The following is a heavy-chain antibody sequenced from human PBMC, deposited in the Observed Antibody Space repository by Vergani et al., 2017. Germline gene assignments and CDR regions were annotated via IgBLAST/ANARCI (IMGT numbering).Heavy chain of an antibody. CDR1: GYTFTGYY. CDR2: INPNSGGT. CDR3: ARDXYDILTGYYRGLGGDYDY. Sequence: QVQLVQSGAEVKKPGASVKVSCKASGYTFTGYYMHWVRQAPGQGLEWMGWINPNSGGTNYAQKFQGRVTMTRDTSISTAYMELSRLRSDDTAVYYCARDXYDILTGYYRGLGGDYDYWGQGTLVTVSS. D-gene: IGHD3-9*01. J-gene: IGHJ4*02. V-gene: IGHV1-2*02.